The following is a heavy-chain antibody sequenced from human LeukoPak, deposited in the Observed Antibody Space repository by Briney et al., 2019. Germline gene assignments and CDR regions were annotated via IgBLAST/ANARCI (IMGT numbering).Heavy chain of an antibody. J-gene: IGHJ4*02. CDR1: GGSISSSNYY. V-gene: IGHV4-39*01. D-gene: IGHD6-19*01. CDR3: ARRAGSPRYFDY. CDR2: IYYSGSA. Sequence: SETLSLTCTVSGGSISSSNYYWGWIRQPPGKGLEWIGSIYYSGSANYNPSLKSRVTISVDTSKNQFSLKLSSVTAADTAVYYCARRAGSPRYFDYWGQGNLVTVSS.